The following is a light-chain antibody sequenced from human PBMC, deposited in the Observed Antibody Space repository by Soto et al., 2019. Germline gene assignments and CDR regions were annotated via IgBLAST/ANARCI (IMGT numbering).Light chain of an antibody. CDR1: QSVSSS. J-gene: IGKJ1*01. CDR3: QQYGSSPKT. CDR2: GAS. Sequence: EIVLTQSPGTLSLSPGERATLSCRASQSVSSSLAWYQQKPGQAPRLLIYGASSRATGIPDRFSGSGSGTDFTLTISRLEPEDFAVYYCQQYGSSPKTFGQGTKVDIK. V-gene: IGKV3-20*01.